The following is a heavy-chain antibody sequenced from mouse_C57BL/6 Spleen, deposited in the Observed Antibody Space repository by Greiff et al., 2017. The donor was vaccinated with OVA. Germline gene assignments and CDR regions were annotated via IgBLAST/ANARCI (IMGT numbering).Heavy chain of an antibody. CDR2: IYPGSGST. CDR3: ARRDYFYAMDY. J-gene: IGHJ4*01. V-gene: IGHV1-55*01. CDR1: GYTFTSYW. Sequence: QVQLQQPGAELVKPGASVKMSCKASGYTFTSYWITWVKQRPGQGLEWIGDIYPGSGSTNYNEKFKSRATLTVDTSSSTAYMQLSSLTSEDSAVYYCARRDYFYAMDYWGQGTSVTVSS.